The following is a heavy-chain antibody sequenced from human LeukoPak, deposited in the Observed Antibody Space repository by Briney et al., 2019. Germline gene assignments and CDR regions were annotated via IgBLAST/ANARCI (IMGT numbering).Heavy chain of an antibody. CDR1: GGSISSYY. V-gene: IGHV4-4*07. CDR2: IYTSGST. D-gene: IGHD5-12*01. CDR3: ARLGYSGYDPYYFDY. Sequence: SETLPLTRTVSGGSISSYYWSWIRQPAGKGLEWIGRIYTSGSTNYNPSLKSRVTMSVDTSKNQFSLKLSSVTAADTAVYYCARLGYSGYDPYYFDYWGQGTLVTVSS. J-gene: IGHJ4*02.